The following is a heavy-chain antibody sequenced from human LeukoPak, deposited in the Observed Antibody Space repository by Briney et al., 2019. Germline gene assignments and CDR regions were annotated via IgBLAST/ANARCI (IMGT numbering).Heavy chain of an antibody. Sequence: SETLSLTCTVSDGSISISSYYWGWIRQPPGTGLEWIGSIYYSGSTYYNPPLKSRVTISVDTSKNQFSLKLSSVTAADTAVYYCARASYYGSGGYYPFAYWGQGTLVTVSS. CDR3: ARASYYGSGGYYPFAY. D-gene: IGHD3-10*01. CDR1: DGSISISSYY. CDR2: IYYSGST. J-gene: IGHJ4*02. V-gene: IGHV4-39*07.